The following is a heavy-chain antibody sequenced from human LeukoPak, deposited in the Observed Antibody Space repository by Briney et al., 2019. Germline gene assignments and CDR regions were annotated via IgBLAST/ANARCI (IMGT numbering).Heavy chain of an antibody. CDR1: GGCISSSSYY. Sequence: KPSETLSLTCTVSGGCISSSSYYWGWIRQPPGKGLEWIGSIYYSGSTYYNPSLKSRVTISVDTSKNQFSLKLYSVTAADTAVYYCATRKLGNDYWGQGTLVTVSS. V-gene: IGHV4-39*07. D-gene: IGHD7-27*01. CDR3: ATRKLGNDY. CDR2: IYYSGST. J-gene: IGHJ4*02.